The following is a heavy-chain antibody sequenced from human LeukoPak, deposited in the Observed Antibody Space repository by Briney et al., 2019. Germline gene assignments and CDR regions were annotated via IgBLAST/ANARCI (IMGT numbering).Heavy chain of an antibody. CDR2: ISGSGGRT. CDR1: GFTFRNYA. D-gene: IGHD2-2*01. J-gene: IGHJ3*02. CDR3: FSSTRTQEFDI. Sequence: GGSLRLSCAASGFTFRNYAMNWARQAPGKGLEWVSTISGSGGRTYYADSVKGRFTISRDNSKNTLYLQMNSLRAEDTAVYYCFSSTRTQEFDIWGQGTMVTVSS. V-gene: IGHV3-23*01.